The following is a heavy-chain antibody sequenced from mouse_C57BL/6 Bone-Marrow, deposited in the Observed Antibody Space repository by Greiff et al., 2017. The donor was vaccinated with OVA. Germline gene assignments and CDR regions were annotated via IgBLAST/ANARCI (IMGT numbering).Heavy chain of an antibody. D-gene: IGHD1-1*01. CDR3: ARYKGRVAVDYFDY. CDR1: GFTFTNYY. Sequence: EVKLVESGGGLVQPGDSLSLSCAASGFTFTNYYMSWVRQPPGKALEWLAFIRNKPNGSTTEYSASVTGRFTISRYNSQSILYLQMNALRAEDSATYYGARYKGRVAVDYFDYWGQGTALTVSS. V-gene: IGHV7-3*01. J-gene: IGHJ2*01. CDR2: IRNKPNGSTT.